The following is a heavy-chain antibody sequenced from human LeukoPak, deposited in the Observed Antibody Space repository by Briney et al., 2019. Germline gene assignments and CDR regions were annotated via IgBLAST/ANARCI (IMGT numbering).Heavy chain of an antibody. J-gene: IGHJ3*02. CDR3: VRDFHSWSRAFDI. Sequence: GGSLRLSCAASGFTFSSYGMHWVRQAPGKGLEWVAVIWYDGNNKYYADSVKGRFTISRDNSKNTLFLQMNSLRAEDTAVYYCVRDFHSWSRAFDIWGQGTLVTVSS. CDR2: IWYDGNNK. CDR1: GFTFSSYG. V-gene: IGHV3-33*01.